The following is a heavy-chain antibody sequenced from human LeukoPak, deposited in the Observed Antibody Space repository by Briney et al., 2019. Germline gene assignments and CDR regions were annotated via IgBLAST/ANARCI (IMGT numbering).Heavy chain of an antibody. Sequence: PSETLSLTCTVSGGSTSSYYWSWIRQPPGKGLEWIGYIYYSGSTNYNPSLKSRVTISVDTSKNQFSLKLSSVTAADTAVYYCARQSGYRGGLGYYYMDVWGKGTTVTVSS. CDR3: ARQSGYRGGLGYYYMDV. CDR2: IYYSGST. CDR1: GGSTSSYY. J-gene: IGHJ6*03. D-gene: IGHD5-18*01. V-gene: IGHV4-59*01.